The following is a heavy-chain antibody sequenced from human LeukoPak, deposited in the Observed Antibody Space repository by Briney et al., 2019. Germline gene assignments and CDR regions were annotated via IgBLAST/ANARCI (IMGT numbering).Heavy chain of an antibody. CDR1: GFTFSSYG. CDR3: ARGSGYSSANFDY. D-gene: IGHD3-22*01. V-gene: IGHV3-30*02. J-gene: IGHJ4*02. Sequence: PGGSLRLSCAASGFTFSSYGMHWVRQAPGKGLEWVSFIRYDGSTEHYAHYVRGLLTIPRDNSTTTLYLQMNSLRAEDTAVYYCARGSGYSSANFDYWGQGTLVTVSS. CDR2: IRYDGSTE.